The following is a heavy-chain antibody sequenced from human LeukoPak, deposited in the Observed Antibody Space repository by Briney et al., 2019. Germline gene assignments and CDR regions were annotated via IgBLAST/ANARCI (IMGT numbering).Heavy chain of an antibody. CDR2: IYLSGST. V-gene: IGHV4-34*01. Sequence: SETLSLTCTVYGGSFSDYYWTWIRQPPGKGLEWIGEIYLSGSTNYNPSLKSRVTISVDKSKNHFSLNLTSVTAADTAVYYCASRNSGWPGAFHNWGQGTMVTASS. CDR1: GGSFSDYY. J-gene: IGHJ3*02. CDR3: ASRNSGWPGAFHN. D-gene: IGHD6-19*01.